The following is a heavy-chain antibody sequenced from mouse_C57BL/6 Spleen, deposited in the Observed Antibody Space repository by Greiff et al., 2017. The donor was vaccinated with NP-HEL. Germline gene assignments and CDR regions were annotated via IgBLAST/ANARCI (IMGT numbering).Heavy chain of an antibody. D-gene: IGHD1-1*01. V-gene: IGHV1-81*01. CDR3: ARSSITTVAPSWFAY. Sequence: QVQLQQSGAELARPGASVKLSCKASGYTFTSYGISWVKQRTGQGLEWIGEIYPRSGNTYYNEKFKGKATLTADKSSSTAYMELRSLTSEDSAVYFCARSSITTVAPSWFAYWGQGTLVTVSA. J-gene: IGHJ3*01. CDR2: IYPRSGNT. CDR1: GYTFTSYG.